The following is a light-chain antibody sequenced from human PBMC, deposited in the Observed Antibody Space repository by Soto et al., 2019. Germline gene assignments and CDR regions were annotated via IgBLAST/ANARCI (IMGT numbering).Light chain of an antibody. CDR2: AAS. V-gene: IGKV1D-12*01. CDR1: QDISGW. J-gene: IGKJ1*01. CDR3: QQANSFPWT. Sequence: DIQMXQSPSSVSASVGDRVTITCRASQDISGWLAWFQQKPGKAPNLLIYAASILQSGVPSRFSGSGSGTDFTLTITYLQPEDFATYYCQQANSFPWTFGQGTKVEL.